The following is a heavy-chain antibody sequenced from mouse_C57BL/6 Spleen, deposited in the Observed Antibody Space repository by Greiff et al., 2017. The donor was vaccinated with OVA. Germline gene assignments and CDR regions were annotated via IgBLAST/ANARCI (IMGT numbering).Heavy chain of an antibody. CDR3: TRDSNPYYAMDY. V-gene: IGHV5-9-1*02. CDR2: ISSGGDYI. J-gene: IGHJ4*01. D-gene: IGHD2-5*01. CDR1: GFTFSSYA. Sequence: EVKLVESGEGLVKPGGSLKLSCAASGFTFSSYAMSWVRQTPEKRLEWVAYISSGGDYIYYADTVKGRFTISRDNARNTLYLQMSSLKSEDTAMYYCTRDSNPYYAMDYWGQGTSVTVSS.